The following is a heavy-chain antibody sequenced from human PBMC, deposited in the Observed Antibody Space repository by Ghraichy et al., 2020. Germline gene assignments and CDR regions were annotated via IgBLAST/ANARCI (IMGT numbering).Heavy chain of an antibody. CDR1: GGTFSSYA. CDR2: IIPIFGTA. J-gene: IGHJ6*03. Sequence: SVKVSCKASGGTFSSYAISWVRQAPGQGLEWMGGIIPIFGTANYAQKFQGRVTITADESTSTAYMELSSLRSEDTAVYYCARGFGFGIDYYYYMDVWGKGTTVTVSS. CDR3: ARGFGFGIDYYYYMDV. V-gene: IGHV1-69*13. D-gene: IGHD3-10*01.